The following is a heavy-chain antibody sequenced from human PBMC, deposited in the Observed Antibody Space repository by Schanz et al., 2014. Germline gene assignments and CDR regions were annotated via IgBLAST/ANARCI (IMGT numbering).Heavy chain of an antibody. Sequence: QVHLVQSGAEVKRPGASVKVSCKASKYSFTSYSMHWVRQAPGQRLEWMGWINTGSGDTKYSQNFQGRVTMTADTSTNTAYMELRSLRSDDTAVYDCAKAEYDMLTDSYSRLDPWGQGTLVTVSS. CDR3: AKAEYDMLTDSYSRLDP. D-gene: IGHD3-9*01. CDR2: INTGSGDT. J-gene: IGHJ5*02. V-gene: IGHV1-3*04. CDR1: KYSFTSYS.